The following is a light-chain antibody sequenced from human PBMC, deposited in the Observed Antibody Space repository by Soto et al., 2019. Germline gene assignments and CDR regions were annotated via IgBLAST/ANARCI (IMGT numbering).Light chain of an antibody. Sequence: EIGMTQSPATLSVSQGETATLSCRASQSISIGLAWYRQKPGQAPRLLIYGASTRATGTPARFSGSGSGTEFTLTISSLQSEDFALYYCQQYNKWPLITFGQGTRLEI. CDR2: GAS. CDR1: QSISIG. CDR3: QQYNKWPLIT. V-gene: IGKV3D-15*01. J-gene: IGKJ5*01.